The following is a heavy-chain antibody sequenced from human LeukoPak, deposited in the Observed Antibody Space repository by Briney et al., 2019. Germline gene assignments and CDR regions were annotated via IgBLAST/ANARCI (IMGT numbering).Heavy chain of an antibody. Sequence: PGGSLRLSCAASGFTFSSYSMNWVRQAPGKGLEWVSSISSSSSYIYYADSVKGRFTISRDNAKNSLYLQMNSLRAEDTAVYYCARDASEDIVVVVAASGFDYWGEATLVTVSS. CDR3: ARDASEDIVVVVAASGFDY. D-gene: IGHD2-15*01. J-gene: IGHJ4*02. CDR2: ISSSSSYI. CDR1: GFTFSSYS. V-gene: IGHV3-21*01.